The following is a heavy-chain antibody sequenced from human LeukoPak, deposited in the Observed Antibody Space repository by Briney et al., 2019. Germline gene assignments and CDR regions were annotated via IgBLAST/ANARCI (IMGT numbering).Heavy chain of an antibody. V-gene: IGHV5-51*01. CDR1: GYSFSSYW. CDR2: IHPGNSDT. J-gene: IGHJ4*02. CDR3: VRHSVWCFDF. D-gene: IGHD3-16*01. Sequence: GESLKISCKGSGYSFSSYWIGWVRLMPGKDLEWMAIIHPGNSDTKYSPSFQGQVTISADKSSNTAYLEWSGLRASDTAMYYCVRHSVWCFDFWGQGTLVTVSS.